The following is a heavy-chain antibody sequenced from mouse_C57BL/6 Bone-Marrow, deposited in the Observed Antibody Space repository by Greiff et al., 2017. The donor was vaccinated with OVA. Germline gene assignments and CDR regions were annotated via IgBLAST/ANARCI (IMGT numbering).Heavy chain of an antibody. CDR1: GYSFTGYY. D-gene: IGHD4-1*01. V-gene: IGHV1-42*01. Sequence: VQLKQSGPELVKPGASVKISCKASGYSFTGYYMNWVKQSPEKSLEWIGEINPSTGGTTYNQKFKAKATVTVDKSSSTAYMQLKSLTSEDSAVYYCARGGTSPFAYWGQGTLVTVSA. J-gene: IGHJ3*01. CDR3: ARGGTSPFAY. CDR2: INPSTGGT.